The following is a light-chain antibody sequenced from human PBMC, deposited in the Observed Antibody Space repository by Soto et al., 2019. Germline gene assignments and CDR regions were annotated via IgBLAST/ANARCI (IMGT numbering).Light chain of an antibody. CDR2: GAS. V-gene: IGKV3D-15*01. J-gene: IGKJ4*01. CDR1: QSVDSN. CDR3: QQYNDWPLT. Sequence: EIVMTQSPATLSVSPGDGATLSCRASQSVDSNLAWYQQKPGQTPRLLIYGASTRPTGIPARFSGSGSWTAFTLTIISLQSEDSAVYYCQQYNDWPLTFGRGTKVEIK.